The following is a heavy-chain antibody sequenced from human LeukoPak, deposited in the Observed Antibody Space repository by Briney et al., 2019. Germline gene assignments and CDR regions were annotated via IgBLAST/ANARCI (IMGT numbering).Heavy chain of an antibody. Sequence: ASVKVSCKASGFTFTGYYVHWVRQAPGQGLEWMGWINLNNGGRNYAQKFQGRVTMTRDTSISTAYMELTRLRSDDTAVYYCARDLTGRTSQPLYYYYMDVWGKGTTVTISS. J-gene: IGHJ6*03. V-gene: IGHV1-2*02. CDR1: GFTFTGYY. CDR2: INLNNGGR. CDR3: ARDLTGRTSQPLYYYYMDV. D-gene: IGHD2-2*01.